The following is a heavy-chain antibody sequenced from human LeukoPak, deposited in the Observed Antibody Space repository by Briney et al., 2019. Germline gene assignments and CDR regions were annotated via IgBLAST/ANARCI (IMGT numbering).Heavy chain of an antibody. CDR1: GFTFSSYA. D-gene: IGHD2-15*01. V-gene: IGHV3-23*01. CDR2: ISGSGGST. J-gene: IGHJ4*02. Sequence: GGSLRLSCAAPGFTFSSYAMSWVRQAPGKGLEWVSAISGSGGSTYYAYSVKGRFTISRDNSKNTLYLQMNSLRAEDTAVYYCARPYCSGGSCYSQVALWGQGTLVTVSS. CDR3: ARPYCSGGSCYSQVAL.